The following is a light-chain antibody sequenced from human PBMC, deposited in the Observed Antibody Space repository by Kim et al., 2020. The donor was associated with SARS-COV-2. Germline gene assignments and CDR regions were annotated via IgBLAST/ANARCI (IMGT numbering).Light chain of an antibody. J-gene: IGKJ4*01. CDR2: AAS. CDR1: RGISYY. CDR3: QQLNNYPLT. Sequence: YVGDRLTICCPASRGISYYFAWYQQQPRKAPKLLISAASTLQSGVSSRFSGSGVGTEFTLTIIRLQAEDLASYYCQQLNNYPLTFGGGTKVDIK. V-gene: IGKV1-9*01.